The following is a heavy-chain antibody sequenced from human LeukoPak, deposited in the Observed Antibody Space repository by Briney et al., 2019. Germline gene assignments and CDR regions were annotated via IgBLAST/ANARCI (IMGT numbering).Heavy chain of an antibody. V-gene: IGHV6-1*01. CDR2: TYYRSKSYN. Sequence: SQTLSLTCALSGDSVSSVNATWDWIRQSPSKGLEWLGRTYYRSKSYNDSALTVESRITINPGTSKNQFSLQLNSVTPEDTAVYYCARDVVAGDDAFDIWGQGRMVTVAS. D-gene: IGHD2-15*01. CDR3: ARDVVAGDDAFDI. J-gene: IGHJ3*02. CDR1: GDSVSSVNAT.